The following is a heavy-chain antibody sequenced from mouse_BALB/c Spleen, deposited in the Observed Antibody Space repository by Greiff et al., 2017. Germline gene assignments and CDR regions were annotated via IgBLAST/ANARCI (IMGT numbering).Heavy chain of an antibody. Sequence: QVQLQQSGAELVKPGASVKLSCKASGYTFTSYYMYWEKQRPGQGLEWIGEINPSNGGTNFNEKFKSKATLTVDKSSSTAYMQLSSLTSEDSAVYYCTAWFAYWGQGTLVTVSA. CDR2: INPSNGGT. CDR3: TAWFAY. CDR1: GYTFTSYY. V-gene: IGHV1S81*02. J-gene: IGHJ3*01.